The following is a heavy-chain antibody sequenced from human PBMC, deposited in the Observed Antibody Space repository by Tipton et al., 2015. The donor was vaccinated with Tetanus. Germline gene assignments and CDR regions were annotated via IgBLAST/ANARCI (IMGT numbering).Heavy chain of an antibody. Sequence: SLRLSCTGSGFTFSAFTLHWVRQAPGKGLEWVSAISSSSAYIYYADSVKGRFTVSRDNSKNTVSLHMDSLRVEDTAVYFCAKRIEGEGIGTPRAFDSWGQGTLVTVSA. D-gene: IGHD1-14*01. CDR1: GFTFSAFT. J-gene: IGHJ4*02. V-gene: IGHV3-23*01. CDR3: AKRIEGEGIGTPRAFDS. CDR2: ISSSSAYI.